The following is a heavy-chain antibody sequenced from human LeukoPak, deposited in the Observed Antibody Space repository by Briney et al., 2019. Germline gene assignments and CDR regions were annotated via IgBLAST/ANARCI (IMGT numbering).Heavy chain of an antibody. CDR1: GFTFSSYS. D-gene: IGHD6-13*01. Sequence: GGSLRLSCAASGFTFSSYSMNWVRQAPGKGLKWVSSISSSSSYIYYADSVKGRFTISRDNAKNSLYLQMNSLRAEDTAVYYCARDKGSSWSGGFDYWGQGTLVTVSS. J-gene: IGHJ4*02. V-gene: IGHV3-21*01. CDR3: ARDKGSSWSGGFDY. CDR2: ISSSSSYI.